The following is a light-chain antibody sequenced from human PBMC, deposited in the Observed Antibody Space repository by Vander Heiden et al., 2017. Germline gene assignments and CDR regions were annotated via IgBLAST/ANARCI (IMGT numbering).Light chain of an antibody. Sequence: GQSTTISCTGTSSDAGRYDLVSWYQQHPGNAPKLIIYEVIKRPSGVSNRFSGSKSANTASLTISGLQAEDEADYYCCSFAVGSTYVFGTGTKVTVL. CDR2: EVI. CDR1: SSDAGRYDL. CDR3: CSFAVGSTYV. V-gene: IGLV2-23*02. J-gene: IGLJ1*01.